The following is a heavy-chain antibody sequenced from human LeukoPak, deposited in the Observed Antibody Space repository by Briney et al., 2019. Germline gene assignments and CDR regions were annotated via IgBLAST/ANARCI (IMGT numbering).Heavy chain of an antibody. CDR2: INHSGGT. D-gene: IGHD5-18*01. CDR1: GGSFSGYY. J-gene: IGHJ4*02. Sequence: SETLSLTCAVYGGSFSGYYWSWIRQPPGKGLEWIGEINHSGGTNYNPSLKSRVTISVDTSKNQFSLKLSSVTAADTAVYYCAVWDTANDYWGQGTLVTVSS. V-gene: IGHV4-34*01. CDR3: AVWDTANDY.